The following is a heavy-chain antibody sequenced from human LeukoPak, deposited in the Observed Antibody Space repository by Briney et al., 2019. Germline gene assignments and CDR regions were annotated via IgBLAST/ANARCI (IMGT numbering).Heavy chain of an antibody. CDR3: ARDIAVTAAGVDC. CDR1: GITFSSYE. CDR2: ISNSGSTV. D-gene: IGHD2-21*02. Sequence: PGGSLRLSCAASGITFSSYEMNWVRQAPGKGLEWVSYISNSGSTVYYADSVKGRFTISRDNAKNSLYLQMNSLRDEDTAVYYCARDIAVTAAGVDCWGQGTLVTVSS. J-gene: IGHJ4*02. V-gene: IGHV3-48*02.